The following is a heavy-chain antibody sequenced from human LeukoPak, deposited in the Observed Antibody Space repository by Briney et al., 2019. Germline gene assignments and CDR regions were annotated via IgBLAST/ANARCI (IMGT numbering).Heavy chain of an antibody. J-gene: IGHJ5*02. D-gene: IGHD3-10*01. CDR3: ARMKTSTMVRTSRWFDP. Sequence: ASVKVSCKSSGYTFTIYDINWVRQATGQGLEWMGWMNPNSGNTGYAQKFQGRVTMTRNTSISTAYMELSSLRSEDTAVYYCARMKTSTMVRTSRWFDPWGQGTLVTVSS. CDR2: MNPNSGNT. CDR1: GYTFTIYD. V-gene: IGHV1-8*01.